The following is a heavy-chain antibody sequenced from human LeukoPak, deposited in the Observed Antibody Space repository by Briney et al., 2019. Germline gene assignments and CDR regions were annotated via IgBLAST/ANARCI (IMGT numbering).Heavy chain of an antibody. CDR3: ARGGYYDFWSGYYSDIYYYYHMDV. J-gene: IGHJ6*03. D-gene: IGHD3-3*01. V-gene: IGHV1-8*03. CDR2: MNPNSGNT. CDR1: GYTFTSYD. Sequence: ASVKVSCKASGYTFTSYDINWVRQATGQGLEWMGWMNPNSGNTGYAQKFQGRVTITRNTSISTAYMELSSLRSEDTAVYYCARGGYYDFWSGYYSDIYYYYHMDVWGKGTTVTVSS.